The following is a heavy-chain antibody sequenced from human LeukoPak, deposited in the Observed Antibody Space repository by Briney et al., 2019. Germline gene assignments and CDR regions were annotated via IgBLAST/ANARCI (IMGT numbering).Heavy chain of an antibody. Sequence: GGSLRLSCAASGFTFDDYAMHWVRQAPGKGLVWVSRINTDGSSTSYADSVKGRFTISRDNAKNTLYLQMNSLRAEDTAVYYCASRRASGFDYWGQGTLVTVSS. CDR1: GFTFDDYA. J-gene: IGHJ4*02. CDR3: ASRRASGFDY. V-gene: IGHV3-74*01. CDR2: INTDGSST. D-gene: IGHD3-10*01.